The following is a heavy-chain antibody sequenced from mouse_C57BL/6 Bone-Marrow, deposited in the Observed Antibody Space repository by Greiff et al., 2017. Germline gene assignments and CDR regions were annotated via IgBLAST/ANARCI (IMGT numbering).Heavy chain of an antibody. CDR2: ISSGGSYT. CDR1: GFTFSSYG. V-gene: IGHV5-6*01. Sequence: EVKLVASGGDLVKPGGSLKLSCAASGFTFSSYGMSWVRQTPDKRLEWVATISSGGSYTYYPDSVKGRFTISRDNAKNTLYLQMSSLKSEDTAMYYCAIYPYYFDYWGQGTTLTVSS. CDR3: AIYPYYFDY. J-gene: IGHJ2*01.